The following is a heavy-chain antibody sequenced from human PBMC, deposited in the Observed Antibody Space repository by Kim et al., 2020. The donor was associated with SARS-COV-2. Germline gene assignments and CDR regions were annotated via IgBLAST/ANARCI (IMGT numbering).Heavy chain of an antibody. CDR3: AKALVRGVEANWFDP. J-gene: IGHJ5*02. V-gene: IGHV3-33*06. D-gene: IGHD3-10*01. Sequence: DSVKGRFTISRDNSKNTLYLQMNSLRAEDTAVYYCAKALVRGVEANWFDPWGQGTLVTVSS.